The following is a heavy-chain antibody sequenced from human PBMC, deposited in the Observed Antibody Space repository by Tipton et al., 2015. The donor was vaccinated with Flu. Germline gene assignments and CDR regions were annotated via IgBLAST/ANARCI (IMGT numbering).Heavy chain of an antibody. CDR1: GFTVFTYA. D-gene: IGHD5/OR15-5a*01. J-gene: IGHJ4*02. V-gene: IGHV3-23*01. CDR3: TTRPSFYELY. Sequence: SLRLSCAASGFTVFTYAMSWVRQAPGKGPEWVSAISGGFDRTFYADSVKGRFTISRYNSQNTLDLQMNSLRAEDTAVYYCTTRPSFYELYWGQGTQVTVSS. CDR2: ISGGFDRT.